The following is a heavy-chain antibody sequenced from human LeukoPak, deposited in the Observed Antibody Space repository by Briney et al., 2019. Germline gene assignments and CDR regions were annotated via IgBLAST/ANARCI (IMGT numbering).Heavy chain of an antibody. Sequence: SETLSLTCTVSGVSISSSGSYWAWIRQPPGKGLDWIGTISYAGSPNYNPSLNSRVTMSSDTSSNQFSLRLSSVTDADTAMYYCARVMAVLRYGADYWGQGSLVTVSS. D-gene: IGHD3-9*01. V-gene: IGHV4-39*07. J-gene: IGHJ4*02. CDR1: GVSISSSGSY. CDR2: ISYAGSP. CDR3: ARVMAVLRYGADY.